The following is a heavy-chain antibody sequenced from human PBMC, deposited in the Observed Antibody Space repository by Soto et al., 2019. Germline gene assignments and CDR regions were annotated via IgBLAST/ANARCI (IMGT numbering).Heavy chain of an antibody. D-gene: IGHD6-6*01. J-gene: IGHJ6*02. CDR3: ARDSVAAHPYYYYGMDV. CDR1: VGSISSGGYY. V-gene: IGHV4-31*11. Sequence: PSETLSLTCAVSVGSISSGGYYWRWIRQHPGKGLEWIGYIYYSGSTYYNPSLKSRVTISVDTPKNQFSLKLSSVTAADTAVYYCARDSVAAHPYYYYGMDVWGQGTTVTVSS. CDR2: IYYSGST.